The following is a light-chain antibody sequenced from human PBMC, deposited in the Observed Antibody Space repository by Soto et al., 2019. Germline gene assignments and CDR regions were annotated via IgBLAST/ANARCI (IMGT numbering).Light chain of an antibody. CDR3: QQYGSSHYT. Sequence: EIVLTQSPGTVSLSPGERATLSCRASESVSSSFLAWYQQKPGQAPRLLIYGASSRATGIPDRFSGSGSGTDFTLTISRLQPEDFAVYYCQQYGSSHYTFGQGTKLEIK. V-gene: IGKV3-20*01. CDR1: ESVSSSF. CDR2: GAS. J-gene: IGKJ2*01.